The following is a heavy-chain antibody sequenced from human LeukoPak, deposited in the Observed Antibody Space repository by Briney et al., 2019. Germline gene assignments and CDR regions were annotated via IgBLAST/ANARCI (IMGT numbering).Heavy chain of an antibody. CDR3: ARPRIAAAGTFWFDP. Sequence: SETLSLTCAVYGGSFSGYYWTWIRQPPGKGLEWIGEINHSGSTNYNPSLKSRVTISVDTPKNHFSLKLSSVTAADTAVYYCARPRIAAAGTFWFDPWGQGTLVTVSS. J-gene: IGHJ5*02. CDR1: GGSFSGYY. V-gene: IGHV4-34*01. CDR2: INHSGST. D-gene: IGHD6-13*01.